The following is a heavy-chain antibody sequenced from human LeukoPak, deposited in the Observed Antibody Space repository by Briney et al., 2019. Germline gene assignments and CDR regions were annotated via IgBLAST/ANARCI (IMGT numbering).Heavy chain of an antibody. Sequence: SVKVSCKASGGTFSSYAISWVRQAPGQELEWMGRIITIFGTANYAQKIQGRVTTCTDEPPTAAYMEPSSRRSEATALYFFARDSSSGSDYWGQGTLVTVSS. J-gene: IGHJ4*02. V-gene: IGHV1-69*05. D-gene: IGHD6-19*01. CDR1: GGTFSSYA. CDR3: ARDSSSGSDY. CDR2: IITIFGTA.